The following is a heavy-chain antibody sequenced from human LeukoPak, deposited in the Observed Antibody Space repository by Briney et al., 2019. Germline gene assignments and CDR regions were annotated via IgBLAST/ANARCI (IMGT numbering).Heavy chain of an antibody. D-gene: IGHD1-20*01. CDR3: ARGISALDY. V-gene: IGHV4-61*02. CDR2: IYSSGNT. J-gene: IGHJ4*02. CDR1: GGSISSGSHY. Sequence: SETLSLTCTVSGGSISSGSHYWSWIRQPAGKGLEWIGRIYSSGNTNYNPSLKSRVTISLDTSKNQFSLNLSSVTAADTAVYFCARGISALDYWGQGTLVTVSS.